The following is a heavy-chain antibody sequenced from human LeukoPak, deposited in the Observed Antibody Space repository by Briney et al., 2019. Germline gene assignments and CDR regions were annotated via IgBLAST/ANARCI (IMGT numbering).Heavy chain of an antibody. CDR3: ATRYGDYSWFDP. V-gene: IGHV4-4*02. CDR1: GGSISSSNS. D-gene: IGHD4-17*01. CDR2: IYHSGST. Sequence: SGTLSLTCAVSGGSISSSNSWSWVRQPPGKGLEWIGEIYHSGSTNYNPSLKSRVTISVDKSKNQFSLKLTSVTAADTAVYYCATRYGDYSWFDPWGQGTLVTVSS. J-gene: IGHJ5*02.